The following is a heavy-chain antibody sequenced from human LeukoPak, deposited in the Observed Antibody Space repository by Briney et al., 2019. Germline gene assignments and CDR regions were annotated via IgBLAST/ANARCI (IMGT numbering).Heavy chain of an antibody. CDR1: GGSFSGYY. Sequence: SETLSLTCAVYGGSFSGYYWSWIRQPAGKGLEWIGRIYTSGSTNYNPSLKSRVTISVDTSKNQFSLKLSSVTAADTAVYYCARSDSSGYYYVSYFDYWGQGTLVTVSS. CDR2: IYTSGST. V-gene: IGHV4-59*10. CDR3: ARSDSSGYYYVSYFDY. D-gene: IGHD3-22*01. J-gene: IGHJ4*02.